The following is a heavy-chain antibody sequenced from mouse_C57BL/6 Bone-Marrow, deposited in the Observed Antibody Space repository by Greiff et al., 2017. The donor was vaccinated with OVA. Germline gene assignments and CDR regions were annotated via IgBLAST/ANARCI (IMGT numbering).Heavy chain of an antibody. CDR1: GFTFSSYA. J-gene: IGHJ1*03. CDR3: ARAPYDDDWYFEV. CDR2: ISDGGSYT. Sequence: EVQVVESGGGLVKPGGSLKLSCAASGFTFSSYAMSWVRQTPEKRLEWVATISDGGSYTYYPDNVKGRFTISRDNAKNNLYLQMSHLKSEDTAMYYCARAPYDDDWYFEVWGTGTTVTVSS. D-gene: IGHD2-4*01. V-gene: IGHV5-4*01.